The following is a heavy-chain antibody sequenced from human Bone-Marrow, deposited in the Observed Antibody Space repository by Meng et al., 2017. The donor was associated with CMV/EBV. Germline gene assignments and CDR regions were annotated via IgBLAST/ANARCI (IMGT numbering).Heavy chain of an antibody. CDR3: ARDYDFWSGYYSGYYGMDV. CDR1: GYTFTSYG. D-gene: IGHD3-3*01. J-gene: IGHJ6*02. CDR2: INPNSGGT. Sequence: ASVKVSCKASGYTFTSYGISWVRQAPGQGLEWMGWINPNSGGTNYAQKFQGRVTMTRDTSISTAYMELSRLRSDDTAVYYCARDYDFWSGYYSGYYGMDVWGQGTTVTVSS. V-gene: IGHV1-2*02.